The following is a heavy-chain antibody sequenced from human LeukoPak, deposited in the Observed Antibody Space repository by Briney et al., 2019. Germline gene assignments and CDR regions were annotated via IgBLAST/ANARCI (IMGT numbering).Heavy chain of an antibody. D-gene: IGHD3-16*01. J-gene: IGHJ4*02. CDR2: ISSSGSTI. V-gene: IGHV3-48*03. CDR3: AIDGGSATALDY. Sequence: PGGSLRLSCAASGFTFSGYEMNWVRQAPGKGLEWVSYISSSGSTIYYADSVKGRFTISRDNAKNSLYLQMNSLRAEDTAVYYCAIDGGSATALDYWGQGTLVTVSS. CDR1: GFTFSGYE.